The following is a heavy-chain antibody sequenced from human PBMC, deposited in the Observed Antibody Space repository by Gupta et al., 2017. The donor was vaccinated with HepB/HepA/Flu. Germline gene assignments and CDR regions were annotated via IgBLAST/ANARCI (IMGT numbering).Heavy chain of an antibody. V-gene: IGHV1-69*04. CDR3: ARDWVTPGMVRGVHYYYYGMDV. Sequence: QVQLVQSGAEVKKPGSSVKVSCKASGGTFSTYAISWVRQAPGQGLEWMGRIIPILGIANYAQKFQGRVTITADKSTSTAYMELSSLRSEDTAVYYCARDWVTPGMVRGVHYYYYGMDVWGQGTTVTVSS. CDR1: GGTFSTYA. CDR2: IIPILGIA. D-gene: IGHD3-10*01. J-gene: IGHJ6*02.